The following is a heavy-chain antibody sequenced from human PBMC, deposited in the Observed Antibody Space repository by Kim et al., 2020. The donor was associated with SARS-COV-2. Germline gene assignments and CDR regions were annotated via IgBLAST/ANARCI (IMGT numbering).Heavy chain of an antibody. CDR2: T. CDR3: AREVLRNGMDV. J-gene: IGHJ6*02. D-gene: IGHD2-15*01. Sequence: TYYADSVKGRFTISRDNSKNTLYLQMNSLRAEDTAVYYCAREVLRNGMDVWGQGTTVTVSS. V-gene: IGHV3-53*01.